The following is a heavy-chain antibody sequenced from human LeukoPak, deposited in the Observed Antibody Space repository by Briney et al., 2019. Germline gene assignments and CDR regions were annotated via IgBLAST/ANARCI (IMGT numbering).Heavy chain of an antibody. CDR2: ISYDGSNK. CDR1: GFTFSSYA. J-gene: IGHJ4*02. CDR3: ARDRSDFWSGYAFDY. D-gene: IGHD3-3*01. Sequence: PGGSLRLSCAASGFTFSSYAMHWVRQAPGKGLEWVAVISYDGSNKYYADSVKGRFTISRDNSKNTLYLQMNSLRAEDTAVYYCARDRSDFWSGYAFDYWGQGTLVIVSS. V-gene: IGHV3-30*04.